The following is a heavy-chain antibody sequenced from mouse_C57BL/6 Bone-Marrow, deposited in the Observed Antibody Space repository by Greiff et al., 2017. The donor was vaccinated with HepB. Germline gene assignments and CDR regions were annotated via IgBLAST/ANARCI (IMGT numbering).Heavy chain of an antibody. Sequence: VQLQQSGAELARPGASVKLSCKASGYTFTSYGISWVKQRTGQGLEWIGEIYPRSGNTYYNEKFKGKATLTADKSSSTAYMELRSLTSEDSAVYFCAREGYDPPFAYWGQGTLVTVSA. D-gene: IGHD2-10*02. J-gene: IGHJ3*01. CDR2: IYPRSGNT. CDR1: GYTFTSYG. CDR3: AREGYDPPFAY. V-gene: IGHV1-81*01.